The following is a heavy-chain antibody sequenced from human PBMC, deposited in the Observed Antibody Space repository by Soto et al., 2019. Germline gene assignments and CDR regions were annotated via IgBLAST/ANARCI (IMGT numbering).Heavy chain of an antibody. J-gene: IGHJ4*02. CDR3: ARATGYCSGGSCRRLDY. D-gene: IGHD2-15*01. CDR1: GFTFSSYS. V-gene: IGHV3-21*01. Sequence: VQLVESGGGLVKPGGSLRLSCAASGFTFSSYSMNWVRQAPGKGLEWVSSISSSSSYIYYADSVKGRFTISRDNAKNSLYLQMNSLRAEDTAVYYCARATGYCSGGSCRRLDYWGQGTLVTVSS. CDR2: ISSSSSYI.